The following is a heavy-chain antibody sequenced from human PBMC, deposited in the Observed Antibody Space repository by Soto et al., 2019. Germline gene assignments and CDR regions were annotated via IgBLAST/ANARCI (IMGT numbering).Heavy chain of an antibody. CDR3: AGGYSYGPFDY. CDR2: IIPIFGTA. D-gene: IGHD5-18*01. J-gene: IGHJ4*02. Sequence: SVKVSCKASGGTFSSYAISWVRQAPGQGLEWMGGIIPIFGTANYAQKFQGRVTITAGESTSTAYMELSSLRSEDTAVYYCAGGYSYGPFDYWGQGTLVTVSS. CDR1: GGTFSSYA. V-gene: IGHV1-69*13.